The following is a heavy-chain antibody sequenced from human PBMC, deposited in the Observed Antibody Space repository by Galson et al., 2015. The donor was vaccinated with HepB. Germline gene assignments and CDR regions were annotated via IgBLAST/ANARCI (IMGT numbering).Heavy chain of an antibody. Sequence: SLRLSCAGSGFDFNDSSIHWVRPSPGKGLEWVAGVSFDGRNTYYADSVKGRFIISRDSSKKTVYLQMNSLRSKDTAVYYCTRAAAGRTATTTLAWGQGLLVTVSS. V-gene: IGHV3-30-3*01. CDR2: VSFDGRNT. J-gene: IGHJ5*02. CDR1: GFDFNDSS. CDR3: TRAAAGRTATTTLA. D-gene: IGHD4-17*01.